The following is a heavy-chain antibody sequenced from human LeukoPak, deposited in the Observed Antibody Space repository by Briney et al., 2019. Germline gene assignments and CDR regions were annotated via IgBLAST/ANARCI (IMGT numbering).Heavy chain of an antibody. CDR3: AKDFYYDSG. CDR1: GFTFSSYG. J-gene: IGHJ4*02. V-gene: IGHV3-30*02. Sequence: GGSLRFYCAAAGFTFSSYGMRWVRQAPGKGLEWVAFIRYDGSNKYYADSVKGRFTISRDNSKNTLYLQMNSLRAEDPAVYYCAKDFYYDSGWGQGTLVTVSS. D-gene: IGHD3-22*01. CDR2: IRYDGSNK.